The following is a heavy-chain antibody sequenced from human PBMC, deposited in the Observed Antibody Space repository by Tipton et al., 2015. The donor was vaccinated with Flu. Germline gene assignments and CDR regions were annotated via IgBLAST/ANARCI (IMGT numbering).Heavy chain of an antibody. J-gene: IGHJ4*02. CDR2: IYYSGTT. CDR3: ARALRGPVGATLGY. Sequence: TLSLTCTVSGGSISTTIYYWGWVRQPPGKGLEWIGSIYYSGTTYYNPSLKSRVTISLDTSKNQFSLNLSSVTAADTAVYYCARALRGPVGATLGYWGQGTLVTVSS. D-gene: IGHD1-26*01. CDR1: GGSISTTIYY. V-gene: IGHV4-39*07.